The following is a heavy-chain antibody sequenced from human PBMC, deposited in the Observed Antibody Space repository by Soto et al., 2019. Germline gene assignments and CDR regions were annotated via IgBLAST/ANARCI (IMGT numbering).Heavy chain of an antibody. V-gene: IGHV4-31*03. Sequence: LSETLSLTCTVSGGSISSGGYYWSWIRQHPGKGLEWIGYIYYSGSTYYNPSLKSRVTISVDTSKNQFSLKLSSVTAADTAAYYCARALVSLGGRVWSGSNYYYYGMDVWGQGTTVTVSS. J-gene: IGHJ6*02. CDR2: IYYSGST. CDR3: ARALVSLGGRVWSGSNYYYYGMDV. CDR1: GGSISSGGYY. D-gene: IGHD3-3*01.